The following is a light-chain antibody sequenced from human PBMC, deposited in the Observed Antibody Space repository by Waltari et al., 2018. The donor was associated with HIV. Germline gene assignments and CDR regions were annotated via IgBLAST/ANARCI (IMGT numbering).Light chain of an antibody. CDR1: SSDVDGYNF. Sequence: QSALTQPASVSGSPGHSITIPSTVPSSDVDGYNFVSWYQQHPGKAPKLIIFDVFKRPSGVSVRFSGSKSGNTASLTISGLQSEDEADYYCCSYAGSRTWVFGGGTKVTVL. CDR2: DVF. J-gene: IGLJ3*02. V-gene: IGLV2-23*02. CDR3: CSYAGSRTWV.